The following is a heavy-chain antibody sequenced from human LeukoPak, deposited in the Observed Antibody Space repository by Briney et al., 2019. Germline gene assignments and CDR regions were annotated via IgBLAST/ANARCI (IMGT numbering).Heavy chain of an antibody. CDR2: ISRGGSSK. CDR1: GFSFSDYY. Sequence: PGGSLRLSCAASGFSFSDYYMSWIRQAPGKGLEWVSSISRGGSSKYSADSVKGRFTISRDNAKNSLDLQMSSLSAEDTALYYCAKLYGDYNHAFPLWGQGTMVTVSS. J-gene: IGHJ6*02. CDR3: AKLYGDYNHAFPL. D-gene: IGHD4-17*01. V-gene: IGHV3-11*01.